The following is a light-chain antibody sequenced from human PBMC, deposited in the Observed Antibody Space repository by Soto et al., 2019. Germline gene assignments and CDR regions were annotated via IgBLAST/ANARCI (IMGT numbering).Light chain of an antibody. CDR1: QSLVHSDGIAY. V-gene: IGKV2-30*02. J-gene: IGKJ5*01. CDR3: MQGTHWPIT. Sequence: DGMMTESALSLALTLGQPASITCRSNQSLVHSDGIAYFSWFQQRPGRSPRRLIYKVSNRDSGVPARFSGSGSGTDFALKISRVEAEDVAVYYCMQGTHWPITFGQGTRVEIK. CDR2: KVS.